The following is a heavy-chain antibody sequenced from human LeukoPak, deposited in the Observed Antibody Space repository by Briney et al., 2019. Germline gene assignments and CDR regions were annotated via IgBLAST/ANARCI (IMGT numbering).Heavy chain of an antibody. CDR1: GYTLTELS. J-gene: IGHJ4*02. CDR3: ATGSEQQPLTFDY. CDR2: FDPEDGET. Sequence: GASVTVSSMVSGYTLTELSIHWVRQAPGKRLEWMGGFDPEDGETIYAQKFQGRVTMTEDTSTDTAYMELSSLRSEDTAVYYCATGSEQQPLTFDYWGQGTLVTVSS. D-gene: IGHD6-13*01. V-gene: IGHV1-24*01.